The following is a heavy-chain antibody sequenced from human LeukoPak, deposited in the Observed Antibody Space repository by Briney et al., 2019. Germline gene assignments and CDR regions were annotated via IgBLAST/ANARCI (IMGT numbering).Heavy chain of an antibody. CDR1: GYTFSGYY. Sequence: ASVKVSCKASGYTFSGYYMQWVRQAPGQGPEWMGWINPKNGGTNYAQKFQGRVTLTRDTSISTAYMELSGLRSDDTAAYYCARTYEKMATMGAFHYWGQGTLVTVSS. CDR2: INPKNGGT. V-gene: IGHV1-2*02. CDR3: ARTYEKMATMGAFHY. D-gene: IGHD5-24*01. J-gene: IGHJ4*02.